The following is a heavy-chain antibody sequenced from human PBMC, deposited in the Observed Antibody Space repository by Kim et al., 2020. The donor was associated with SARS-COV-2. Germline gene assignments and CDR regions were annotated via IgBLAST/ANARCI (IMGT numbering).Heavy chain of an antibody. CDR3: VRDKTIMAGRDSFDV. J-gene: IGHJ3*01. D-gene: IGHD3-16*01. Sequence: GGSLRLSCAASGFTFSDYGLHWVRQAPGKGLEWVAIILYDGSEKFYADTVQGRFTLSRDNSNNMLYLQMNSLRSEDTAIYYCVRDKTIMAGRDSFDVWGQGRMVT. CDR2: ILYDGSEK. CDR1: GFTFSDYG. V-gene: IGHV3-30*04.